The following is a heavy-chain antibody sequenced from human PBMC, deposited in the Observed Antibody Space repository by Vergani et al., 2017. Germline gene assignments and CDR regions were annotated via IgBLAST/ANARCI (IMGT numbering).Heavy chain of an antibody. J-gene: IGHJ4*02. Sequence: QVQLQESGPGLVKPSQTLSLTCRVSGASINSRYYWSWVRQPAGKGLQWIGRVYFTGSTNYNPSLGSRFSLSIDTSKNQFSLKLHSVSADDTAVYFCARAEFSTNYYGQCYYFAFWGQEIPVTVSA. CDR1: GASINSRYY. CDR2: VYFTGST. D-gene: IGHD3-22*01. CDR3: ARAEFSTNYYGQCYYFAF. V-gene: IGHV4-4*07.